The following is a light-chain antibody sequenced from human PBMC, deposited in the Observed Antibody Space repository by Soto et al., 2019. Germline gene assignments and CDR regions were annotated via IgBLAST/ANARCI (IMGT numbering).Light chain of an antibody. V-gene: IGLV1-40*01. J-gene: IGLJ2*01. Sequence: QPVLTQPPSVSGAPGQRVTISCTGSSSNIGAGYDVHWYQQLPGTAPKLLMYGNRNRPSGVPDRFSGSKSGTSASLAITGLQAEDEADYYCQSYDSSLSAYVVFGGGTKLTVL. CDR1: SSNIGAGYD. CDR2: GNR. CDR3: QSYDSSLSAYVV.